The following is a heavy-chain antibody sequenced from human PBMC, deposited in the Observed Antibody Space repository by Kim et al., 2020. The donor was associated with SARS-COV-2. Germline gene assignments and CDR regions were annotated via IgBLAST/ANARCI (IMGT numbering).Heavy chain of an antibody. CDR1: GGSISSYY. V-gene: IGHV4-59*01. J-gene: IGHJ5*02. CDR3: ARDSYSSSWYENWFDP. D-gene: IGHD6-13*01. CDR2: IYYSGST. Sequence: SETLSLTCTVSGGSISSYYWSWIRQPPGKGLEWIGYIYYSGSTNYNPSLKSRVTISVDTSKNQFSLKLSSVTAADTAVYYCARDSYSSSWYENWFDPWGQGTLVTVSS.